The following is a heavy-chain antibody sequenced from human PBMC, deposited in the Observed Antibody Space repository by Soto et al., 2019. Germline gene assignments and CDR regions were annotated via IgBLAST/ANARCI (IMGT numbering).Heavy chain of an antibody. CDR1: GAYVSDFP. J-gene: IGHJ1*01. CDR3: ARESGENWTYEAH. CDR2: ITVNGIT. D-gene: IGHD1-7*01. V-gene: IGHV4-4*07. Sequence: SETLSLTCTVSGAYVSDFPWSWIRQPAGKGLEWIGRITVNGITQYTPSFRSRVTMSMDTSRNQFSLNLQSATAADTALYYCARESGENWTYEAHWGQGTLVTVSS.